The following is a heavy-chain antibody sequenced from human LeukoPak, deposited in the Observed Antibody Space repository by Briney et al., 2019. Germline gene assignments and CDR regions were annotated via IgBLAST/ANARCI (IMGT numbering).Heavy chain of an antibody. CDR3: GRDSDIAGAGQRDY. V-gene: IGHV1-18*01. CDR2: ISAYNGNT. J-gene: IGHJ4*02. Sequence: ASVKVSCKASGYTFTSYGISWVRQAPGQGLEWMGWISAYNGNTNYAQKLQGRLTMTTDTSTSTAYMELRNLRSDDTAVYYCGRDSDIAGAGQRDYWGQGTLVTVSS. CDR1: GYTFTSYG. D-gene: IGHD6-13*01.